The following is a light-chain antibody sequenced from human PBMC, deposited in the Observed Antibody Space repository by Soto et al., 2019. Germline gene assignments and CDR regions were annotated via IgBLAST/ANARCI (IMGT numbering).Light chain of an antibody. Sequence: QSVLTQPPSVSGAPGQRVTISCTGSSSNIGAGYGVHWYQQLPGTAPKLLIYGNSNRPSGVPDRFSGSKSGTSASLAITGLQAEDEADYYCQSYDISLSVVFGGGTKLIVL. CDR2: GNS. CDR1: SSNIGAGYG. CDR3: QSYDISLSVV. J-gene: IGLJ2*01. V-gene: IGLV1-40*01.